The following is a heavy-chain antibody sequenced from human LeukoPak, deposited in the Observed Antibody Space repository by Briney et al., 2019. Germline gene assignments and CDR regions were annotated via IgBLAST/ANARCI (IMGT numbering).Heavy chain of an antibody. J-gene: IGHJ2*01. CDR1: GYTFTSYY. CDR2: ISAYNGNT. V-gene: IGHV1-18*04. D-gene: IGHD3-22*01. Sequence: GASVKVSCKASGYTFTSYYMHWVRQAPGQGLEWMGWISAYNGNTNYAQKLQGRVTMTTDTSTSTAYMELRSLRSDDTAVYYCARDLYYYDNWYFDLWGRGTLVTVSS. CDR3: ARDLYYYDNWYFDL.